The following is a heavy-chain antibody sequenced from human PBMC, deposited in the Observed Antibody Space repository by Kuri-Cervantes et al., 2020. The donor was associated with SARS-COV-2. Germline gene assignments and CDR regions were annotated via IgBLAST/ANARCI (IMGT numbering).Heavy chain of an antibody. V-gene: IGHV4-34*01. D-gene: IGHD2-8*01. Sequence: GSLRLSCAVYGGSFSGYYWSWIRQPPGKGLEWIGEINHSGSTNYNPSLKSRVTISVDTSKNQFSLKLSSVTAADTAVYYCARVGVVVLMVYAIRGWFDPWGQGTLVTVSS. J-gene: IGHJ5*02. CDR1: GGSFSGYY. CDR2: INHSGST. CDR3: ARVGVVVLMVYAIRGWFDP.